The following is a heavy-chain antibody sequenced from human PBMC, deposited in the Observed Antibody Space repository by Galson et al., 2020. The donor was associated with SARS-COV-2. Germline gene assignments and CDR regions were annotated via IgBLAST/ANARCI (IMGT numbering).Heavy chain of an antibody. Sequence: ASVKVSCKVSGYTLTELSMHWVRQAPGKGLEWMGGFDPDDGETIYAQKFQGRVTMTEDTSTDTAYMELSSLRSEDTAVYYCATDLSGLPSFPYGAQRPGYFQHWGQGTLVTVSS. D-gene: IGHD4-17*01. CDR3: ATDLSGLPSFPYGAQRPGYFQH. CDR2: FDPDDGET. CDR1: GYTLTELS. V-gene: IGHV1-24*01. J-gene: IGHJ1*01.